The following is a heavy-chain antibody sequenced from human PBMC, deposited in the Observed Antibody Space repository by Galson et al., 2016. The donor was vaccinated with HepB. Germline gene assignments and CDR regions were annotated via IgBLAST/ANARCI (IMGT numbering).Heavy chain of an antibody. CDR3: WSGYTSGI. J-gene: IGHJ3*02. D-gene: IGHD6-19*01. CDR1: RFTFSAYD. Sequence: SLRLSCAASRFTFSAYDMNWVRQAPGKGLEWIAYISSSGTTIKYADSVKGRFTISRDNAKNSVALQMDSLRADDTALYYCWSGYTSGIWGQGTRVTVSS. CDR2: ISSSGTTI. V-gene: IGHV3-48*03.